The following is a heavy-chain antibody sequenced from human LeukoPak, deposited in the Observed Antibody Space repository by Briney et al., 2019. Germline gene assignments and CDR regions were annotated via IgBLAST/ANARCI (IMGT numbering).Heavy chain of an antibody. J-gene: IGHJ4*02. CDR3: AKDFYDAELC. CDR1: GFILSSYA. V-gene: IGHV3-23*01. CDR2: ISGSGGTT. Sequence: GGSLRLSCGPSGFILSSYAMNWVRQAPGKGLEWVAVISGSGGTTYYADSVKDRFTISRHNSKNTLYLQMSSLRADDTAIYYCAKDFYDAELCWGQGTLVTVSS. D-gene: IGHD2/OR15-2a*01.